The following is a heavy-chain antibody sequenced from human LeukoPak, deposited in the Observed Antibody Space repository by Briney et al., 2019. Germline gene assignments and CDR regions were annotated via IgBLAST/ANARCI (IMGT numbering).Heavy chain of an antibody. V-gene: IGHV3-74*01. Sequence: GGSLRLSCAASGFTFSNHWMHWVRQASGKGLVWVSHINNDGTSTSYADSVKGRFTISRDNAKNTVYLQMNSLRAEDTAVYYCAKSYEGFDYWGQGKPVTVSS. D-gene: IGHD3-22*01. J-gene: IGHJ4*02. CDR1: GFTFSNHW. CDR2: INNDGTST. CDR3: AKSYEGFDY.